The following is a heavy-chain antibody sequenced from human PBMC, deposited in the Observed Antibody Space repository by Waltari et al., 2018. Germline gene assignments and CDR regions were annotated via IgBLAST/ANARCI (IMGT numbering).Heavy chain of an antibody. Sequence: QVQLQQWGAGLLKPSETLSLTCAVYGGSFSGYYWSWIRQPPGKGLEWIGEINHSVSTNYNPSLKSLGTRSVDTSKNQSSLKLSSVTAADTAVYYCARGRGPPIAAAGTPIDYWGQGTLVTVSS. CDR1: GGSFSGYY. D-gene: IGHD6-13*01. J-gene: IGHJ4*02. CDR2: INHSVST. V-gene: IGHV4-34*01. CDR3: ARGRGPPIAAAGTPIDY.